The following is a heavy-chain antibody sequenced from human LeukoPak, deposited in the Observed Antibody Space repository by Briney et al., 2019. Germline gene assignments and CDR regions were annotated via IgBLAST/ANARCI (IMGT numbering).Heavy chain of an antibody. Sequence: KPSETLSLTCAVYGGSFSGYYWSWIRQPAGKGLEWIGRIYTSGSTNYNPSLKSRVTMSVDTSKNQFSLKLSSVTAADTAVYYCARGWFGENWFDPWGQGTLVTVSS. CDR2: IYTSGST. CDR3: ARGWFGENWFDP. V-gene: IGHV4-59*10. CDR1: GGSFSGYY. J-gene: IGHJ5*02. D-gene: IGHD3-10*01.